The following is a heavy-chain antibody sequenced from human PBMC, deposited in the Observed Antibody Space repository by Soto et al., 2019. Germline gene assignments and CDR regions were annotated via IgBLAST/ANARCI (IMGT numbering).Heavy chain of an antibody. CDR1: GFTFSSYS. D-gene: IGHD3-22*01. CDR3: ARDYYDSSGHKWYYGMDV. CDR2: ISSSSSYI. Sequence: NPGGSLRLSCAASGFTFSSYSMNWVRQAPGKGLEWVSSISSSSSYIYYADSVKGRFTISRDNAKNSLYLQMNSLRAEDTAVYYCARDYYDSSGHKWYYGMDVWGQGTTVTVSS. J-gene: IGHJ6*02. V-gene: IGHV3-21*01.